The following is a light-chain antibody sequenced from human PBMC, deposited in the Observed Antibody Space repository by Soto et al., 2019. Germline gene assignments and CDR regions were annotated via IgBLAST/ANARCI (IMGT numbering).Light chain of an antibody. J-gene: IGLJ2*01. Sequence: QSVLTQPPSASGTPGQRVTISCSGSSSNIGSNTVNWYQQLPGTAPKLLIYSNNQRPSGVPDRFSGSKSGTSASLAISGLQSEDEADYYCAECDDSLNGGVVFGGGTKLTVL. V-gene: IGLV1-44*01. CDR3: AECDDSLNGGVV. CDR1: SSNIGSNT. CDR2: SNN.